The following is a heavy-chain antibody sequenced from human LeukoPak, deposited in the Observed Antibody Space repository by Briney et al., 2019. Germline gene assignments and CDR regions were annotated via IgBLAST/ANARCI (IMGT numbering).Heavy chain of an antibody. V-gene: IGHV3-23*01. CDR3: AKEDWDSTFDY. D-gene: IGHD2-21*01. CDR2: ISGSGGST. CDR1: GFTFRSHW. Sequence: GGSLRLSCAASGFTFRSHWMTWVRQAPGKRLEWVSEISGSGGSTYYADSVKGRFTISRDNSKNTLFLQMNSLRVEDTAVYYCAKEDWDSTFDYWGQGTLVTVSS. J-gene: IGHJ4*02.